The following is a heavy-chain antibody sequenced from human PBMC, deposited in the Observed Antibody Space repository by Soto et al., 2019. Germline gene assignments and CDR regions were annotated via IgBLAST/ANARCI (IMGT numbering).Heavy chain of an antibody. D-gene: IGHD6-13*01. CDR1: GGSISSSSYY. Sequence: QLQLQESGPGLVKPSETLSLTCTVSGGSISSSSYYWGWIRQPPGKGLEWIGSIYYSGSTYYNPSLKSRVTISVDTSKNQFSLKLSSVTAADTAVYYYARHQEARYSSRSYYFDYWGQGTLVTVSS. J-gene: IGHJ4*02. V-gene: IGHV4-39*01. CDR2: IYYSGST. CDR3: ARHQEARYSSRSYYFDY.